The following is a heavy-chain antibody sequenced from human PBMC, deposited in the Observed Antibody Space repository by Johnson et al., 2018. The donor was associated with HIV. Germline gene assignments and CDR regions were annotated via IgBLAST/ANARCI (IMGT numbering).Heavy chain of an antibody. V-gene: IGHV3-74*01. D-gene: IGHD6-13*01. CDR1: GFTFSNYW. J-gene: IGHJ3*02. CDR3: ARGSSSWLHDAFDI. CDR2: INNDGSST. Sequence: VQLVESGGGLVQPGGSLRLSCAASGFTFSNYWMHWVRQAPGKGLVWVSRINNDGSSTNYADSVKGRFTISRDNAKNTLYLQMSSLRAEDTAVYYCARGSSSWLHDAFDIWGQGTMVTVSS.